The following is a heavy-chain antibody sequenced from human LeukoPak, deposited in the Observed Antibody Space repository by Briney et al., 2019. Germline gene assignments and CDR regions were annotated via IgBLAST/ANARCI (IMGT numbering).Heavy chain of an antibody. CDR2: NYYSGST. V-gene: IGHV4-59*02. J-gene: IGHJ3*02. Sequence: PGGSLRLSCAASGFTVSSNYMSWVRQPPGKGLECIGSNYYSGSTYYNPSLKSRVTISVDTSKNQFSLKLSSVTAADTAVYYCARGHVGIAVESDGFDIWGQGTMVTVSS. D-gene: IGHD6-19*01. CDR1: GFTVSSNY. CDR3: ARGHVGIAVESDGFDI.